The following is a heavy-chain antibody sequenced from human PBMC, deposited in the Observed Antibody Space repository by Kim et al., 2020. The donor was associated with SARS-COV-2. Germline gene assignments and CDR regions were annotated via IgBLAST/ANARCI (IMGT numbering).Heavy chain of an antibody. Sequence: SETLSLTCTVSGGSISSYYWSWIRQPPGKGLEWIGYIYYSGSTNYNPSLKSRVTISVDTSKNQFSLKLSSVTAADTAVYYCARYSAGDGMDVWGQETTVTVSS. CDR2: IYYSGST. CDR1: GGSISSYY. J-gene: IGHJ6*02. CDR3: ARYSAGDGMDV. V-gene: IGHV4-59*08. D-gene: IGHD6-25*01.